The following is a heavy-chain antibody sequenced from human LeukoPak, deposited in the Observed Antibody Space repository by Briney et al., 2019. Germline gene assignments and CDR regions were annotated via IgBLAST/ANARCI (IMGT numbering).Heavy chain of an antibody. CDR2: ISSSSSTI. J-gene: IGHJ6*03. D-gene: IGHD1-26*01. CDR3: ARDPYSGSYGDSYYYYMDV. Sequence: PGGSLRLSCAASGFTFSSYSMNWVRQAPGKGLEWVSYISSSSSTIYCADSVKGRFTISRDNAKNSLFLQMNSLRAEDTAIYYCARDPYSGSYGDSYYYYMDVWGKGTTVTISS. V-gene: IGHV3-48*04. CDR1: GFTFSSYS.